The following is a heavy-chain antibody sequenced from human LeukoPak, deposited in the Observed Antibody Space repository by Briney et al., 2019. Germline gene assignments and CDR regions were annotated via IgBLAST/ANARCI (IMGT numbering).Heavy chain of an antibody. V-gene: IGHV3-66*01. J-gene: IGHJ4*02. Sequence: GGSLRLSCAASGFTVSSNYMSWVRQAPGKGLEWVSVIYSGGSTYYADSVKGRFTISRDNSKNTLYLQMNSLRAEDTAVYYCARVWYYGSGSHLGYWGQGTLVTVSS. CDR3: ARVWYYGSGSHLGY. CDR2: IYSGGST. D-gene: IGHD3-10*01. CDR1: GFTVSSNY.